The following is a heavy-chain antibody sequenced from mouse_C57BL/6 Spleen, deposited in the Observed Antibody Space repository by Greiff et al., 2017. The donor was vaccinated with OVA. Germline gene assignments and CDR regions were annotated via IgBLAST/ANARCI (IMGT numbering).Heavy chain of an antibody. V-gene: IGHV8-12*01. CDR1: GFSLSTSGMG. CDR2: IYWDDDK. J-gene: IGHJ4*01. CDR3: ARIYYGNYDYAMDY. D-gene: IGHD2-1*01. Sequence: QVTLKVCGPGILQSSQALSLTCSFSGFSLSTSGMGVSWIRQPSGKGLEWLAHIYWDDDKRYNPSLKSRLTISKDTSRNQVFLKITSVDTADTATYYCARIYYGNYDYAMDYWGQGTSVTVSS.